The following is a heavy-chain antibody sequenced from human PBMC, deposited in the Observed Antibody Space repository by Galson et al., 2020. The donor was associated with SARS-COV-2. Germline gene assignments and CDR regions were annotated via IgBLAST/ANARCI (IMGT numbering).Heavy chain of an antibody. CDR1: GFTFSDYW. J-gene: IGHJ3*01. V-gene: IGHV3-74*01. CDR2: MNSDGTVT. CDR3: ARADVLLDAFDV. Sequence: GGYLRLSCGASGFTFSDYWMHWVRQVPGKGHVWVSRMNSDGTVTDYTESVKDRFTISRDNSRGTLVLQMYSLRAEDTAVYYCARADVLLDAFDVWGQGTMVTV. D-gene: IGHD2-15*01.